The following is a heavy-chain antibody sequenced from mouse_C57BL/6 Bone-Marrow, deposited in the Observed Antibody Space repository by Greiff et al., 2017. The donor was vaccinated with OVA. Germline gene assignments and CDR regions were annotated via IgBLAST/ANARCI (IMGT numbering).Heavy chain of an antibody. CDR3: ARKGNYDYDVAY. D-gene: IGHD2-4*01. J-gene: IGHJ3*01. CDR2: INPSNGGT. V-gene: IGHV1-53*01. CDR1: GYTFTSYW. Sequence: QVQLQQSGTELVKPGASVKLSCKASGYTFTSYWMHWVKQRPGQGLEWIGNINPSNGGTNYNEKFKSKATLTVDKSSSTAYMQLSSLTSEDSAVYYCARKGNYDYDVAYWGQGTLVTVSA.